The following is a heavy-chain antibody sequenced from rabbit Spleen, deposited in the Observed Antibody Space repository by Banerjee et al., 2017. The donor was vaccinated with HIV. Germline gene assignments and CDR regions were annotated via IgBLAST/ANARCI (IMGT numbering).Heavy chain of an antibody. CDR1: GVSFSSNHY. Sequence: QSLEESGGGLVKPGASLTLTCTASGVSFSSNHYMCWVRQAPGKGLEWIACIEGGSGNAYYASWAKGRFTISKTSSTTVTLQMTSLTAADTATYFCGRSINWANRGLNLWGQGTLVTVS. CDR2: IEGGSGNA. V-gene: IGHV1S40*01. CDR3: GRSINWANRGLNL. D-gene: IGHD1-1*01. J-gene: IGHJ4*01.